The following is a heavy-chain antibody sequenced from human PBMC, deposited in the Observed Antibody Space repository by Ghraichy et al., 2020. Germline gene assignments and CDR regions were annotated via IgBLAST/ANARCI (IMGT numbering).Heavy chain of an antibody. Sequence: LSLTCAASGFTFSSYEMNWVRQAPGKALEWVSYISTSGSTIYYADSVKGRFTISRDNAKNSLYLQMNSLRAGDTAVYYCARVPGAKRGYSYGYYFDYWGQGTLVTVSS. CDR3: ARVPGAKRGYSYGYYFDY. CDR2: ISTSGSTI. CDR1: GFTFSSYE. D-gene: IGHD5-18*01. J-gene: IGHJ4*02. V-gene: IGHV3-48*03.